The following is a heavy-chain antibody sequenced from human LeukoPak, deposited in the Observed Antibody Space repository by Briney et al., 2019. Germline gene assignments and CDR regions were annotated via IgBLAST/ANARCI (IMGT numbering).Heavy chain of an antibody. V-gene: IGHV1-69*05. CDR3: ARDWGYYYDSSGYLT. Sequence: SVKVSCKASGYTFTSYAMNWVRQSPGQGLEWMGGIIPIFGTANYAQKFQGRVTITTDESTSTAYMELSSLRSEDTAVYYCARDWGYYYDSSGYLTWGQGTLVTVSS. CDR1: GYTFTSYA. J-gene: IGHJ5*02. CDR2: IIPIFGTA. D-gene: IGHD3-22*01.